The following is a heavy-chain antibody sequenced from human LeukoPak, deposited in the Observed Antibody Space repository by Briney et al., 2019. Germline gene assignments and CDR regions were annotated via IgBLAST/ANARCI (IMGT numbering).Heavy chain of an antibody. D-gene: IGHD2-15*01. J-gene: IGHJ4*02. CDR1: GFTFSSYW. CDR3: ATLRVVLSRMVDY. Sequence: PGGSLRLSCAASGFTFSSYWMNWVRQAPGKGLEWVSGISGNSGTTYYADSVKGRFTISRDNSKNTLYLQMNSQRAEDTAVYYCATLRVVLSRMVDYWGQGTLVTVSS. CDR2: ISGNSGTT. V-gene: IGHV3-23*01.